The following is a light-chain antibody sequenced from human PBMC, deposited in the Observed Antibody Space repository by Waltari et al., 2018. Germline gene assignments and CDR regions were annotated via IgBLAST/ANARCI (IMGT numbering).Light chain of an antibody. V-gene: IGKV4-1*01. Sequence: DIVMTQSPDSLAVSLGERATVNCKSSQSVLYSSNNKNYLPWYTQKAGQPPKLLIAWASTRESGVPDRFSGSGSGTNFTLTISSLQAEDVAVYYCQQYYNTPYTFGQGTKLEIK. CDR3: QQYYNTPYT. CDR1: QSVLYSSNNKNY. J-gene: IGKJ2*01. CDR2: WAS.